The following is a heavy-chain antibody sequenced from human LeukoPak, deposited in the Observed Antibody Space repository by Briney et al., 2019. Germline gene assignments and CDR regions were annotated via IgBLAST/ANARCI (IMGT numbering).Heavy chain of an antibody. V-gene: IGHV3-23*01. CDR3: AKDVMRCSGGCI. CDR2: ISNSGEIT. Sequence: PGGSLRLSCAASGFTFSTYAMSWVRQVPGKGLEWVSGISNSGEITYYADSVKGRFTISRDNSRNTLSLQMNSLRAEDTAIHYCAKDVMRCSGGCIWGQGTLVTVSS. D-gene: IGHD2-15*01. CDR1: GFTFSTYA. J-gene: IGHJ4*02.